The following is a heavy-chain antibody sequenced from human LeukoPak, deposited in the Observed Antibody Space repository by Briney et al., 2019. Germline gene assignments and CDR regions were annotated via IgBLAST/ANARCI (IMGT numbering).Heavy chain of an antibody. CDR3: ARDPRGYDPFDY. J-gene: IGHJ4*02. CDR2: IKQDGSEK. Sequence: GGSLRLSCAASAFTFTNYGMHWVRQAPGKGLEWVANIKQDGSEKYYVDSVKGRFTISRDNAKNSLYLQMNSLRAEDTAVYYCARDPRGYDPFDYWGQGTLVTVSS. D-gene: IGHD5-12*01. V-gene: IGHV3-7*01. CDR1: AFTFTNYG.